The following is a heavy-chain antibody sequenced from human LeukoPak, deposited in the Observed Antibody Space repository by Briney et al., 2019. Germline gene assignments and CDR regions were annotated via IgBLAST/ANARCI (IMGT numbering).Heavy chain of an antibody. CDR2: IYYSGNA. D-gene: IGHD2-15*01. J-gene: IGHJ3*01. CDR1: GGSISNNSYH. V-gene: IGHV4-39*01. CDR3: ARAMPVVVYDAFDV. Sequence: SETLSLTCTVSGGSISNNSYHWGWIRQPPGKGLEWIGTIYYSGNAYYNPSLKSRVTISIDTSKNQFSLKLSSVTAADTAVYYCARAMPVVVYDAFDVWGHGTMVTVSS.